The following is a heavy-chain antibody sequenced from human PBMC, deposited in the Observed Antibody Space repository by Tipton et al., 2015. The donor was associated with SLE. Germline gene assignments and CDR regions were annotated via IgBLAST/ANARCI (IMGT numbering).Heavy chain of an antibody. Sequence: SLRLSCAASGFTFSSYSMNWVRQAPGKGLEWVSSISSSSSYIYYADSVKGRFTMSRDNAKNSLYLQMNSLRAEDTAVYYCVRDVSDAFDIWGQGTMVTVSS. CDR3: VRDVSDAFDI. CDR1: GFTFSSYS. V-gene: IGHV3-21*01. J-gene: IGHJ3*02. CDR2: ISSSSSYI.